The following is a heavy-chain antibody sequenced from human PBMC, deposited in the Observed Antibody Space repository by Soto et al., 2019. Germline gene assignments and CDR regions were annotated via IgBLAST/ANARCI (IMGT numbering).Heavy chain of an antibody. Sequence: QVQLQESGPGLVKPSETLSLTCSVSGDSLSSYYWTWIRQSPEMGLEWIASVSYTGRTHYNPSLKSRVTISVNASKNTVSVRLTSRPTADTAIYYSAMVVIMGWGGVAWFDPCGHGVRVTVPA. CDR1: GDSLSSYY. V-gene: IGHV4-59*03. J-gene: IGHJ5*02. D-gene: IGHD3-10*01. CDR2: VSYTGRT. CDR3: AMVVIMGWGGVAWFDP.